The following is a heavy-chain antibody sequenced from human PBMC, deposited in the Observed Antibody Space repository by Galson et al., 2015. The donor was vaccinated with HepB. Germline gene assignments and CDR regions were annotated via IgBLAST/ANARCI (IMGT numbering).Heavy chain of an antibody. CDR1: GFTFSDYY. CDR3: ARDVRYAFEM. CDR2: ITSSGNT. V-gene: IGHV3-11*05. Sequence: SLRLSCAASGFTFSDYYMSWIRQAPGKGLEWISYITSSGNTNYAQKFQDRVTMTTETSTSTAYMELRSLTSDDTAVYYCARDVRYAFEMWGQGTTVTVSS. D-gene: IGHD3-10*02. J-gene: IGHJ3*02.